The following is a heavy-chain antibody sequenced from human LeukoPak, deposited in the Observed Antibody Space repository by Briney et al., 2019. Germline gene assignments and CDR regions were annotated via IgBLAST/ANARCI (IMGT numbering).Heavy chain of an antibody. J-gene: IGHJ4*02. Sequence: GGSLRLSCAASGFTFSSYGMHWVRQAPGKGLEWVAFIRYDGSNKDYADSVKGRFTISRDNSKNTLYLQMNSLRAEDTAVYYCARAPPQWLVLGYFDYWGQGTLVTVSS. CDR1: GFTFSSYG. V-gene: IGHV3-30*02. CDR3: ARAPPQWLVLGYFDY. D-gene: IGHD6-19*01. CDR2: IRYDGSNK.